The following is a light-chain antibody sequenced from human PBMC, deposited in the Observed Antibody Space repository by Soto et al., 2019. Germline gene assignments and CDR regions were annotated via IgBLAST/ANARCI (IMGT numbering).Light chain of an antibody. CDR3: SSYAASSNYV. CDR2: DVS. Sequence: SALTQPPSASGSAGQSVSMSCTGTSSDVGGYNSVSWYQHHPGKAPKLMIYDVSKRPSGVPDRFSGSKSGNTASLTVSGLQAEDEADYYCSSYAASSNYVFGTGTKVTVL. CDR1: SSDVGGYNS. J-gene: IGLJ1*01. V-gene: IGLV2-8*01.